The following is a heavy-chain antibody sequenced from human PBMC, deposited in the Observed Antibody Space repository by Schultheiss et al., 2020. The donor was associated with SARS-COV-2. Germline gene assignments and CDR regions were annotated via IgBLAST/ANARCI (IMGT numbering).Heavy chain of an antibody. D-gene: IGHD2-2*01. CDR2: IRSKVYGGTT. CDR3: TGVGTTYCSYTSCPMDY. V-gene: IGHV3-49*04. J-gene: IGHJ4*02. CDR1: GFTFGDYA. Sequence: GGSLRLSCTASGFTFGDYAMSWVRQAPGKGLEWVGFIRSKVYGGTTEYAASVKGRFTISRDDSKSIAYLQMNSLKTEDTAVYYCTGVGTTYCSYTSCPMDYWGQGTLVTVSS.